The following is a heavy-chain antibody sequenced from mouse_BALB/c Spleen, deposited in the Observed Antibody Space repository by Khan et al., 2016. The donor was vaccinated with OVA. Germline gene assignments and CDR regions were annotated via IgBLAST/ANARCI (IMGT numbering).Heavy chain of an antibody. Sequence: QVQLKQSGAELVKPGASVKLSCKTSGYTFTSYWIQWVKQRPGQGLGWIGQIFPGTGTTYYNENFKGKATLTVDTSSSTAYMQLSSLTSEDSAVYFCARVYFGNYEFAYWGQGTLVTVSP. CDR3: ARVYFGNYEFAY. D-gene: IGHD2-1*01. CDR2: IFPGTGTT. CDR1: GYTFTSYW. V-gene: IGHV1S132*01. J-gene: IGHJ3*01.